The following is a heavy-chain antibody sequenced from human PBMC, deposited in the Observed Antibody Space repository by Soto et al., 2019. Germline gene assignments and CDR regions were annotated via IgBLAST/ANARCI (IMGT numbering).Heavy chain of an antibody. CDR2: ISGSGGST. CDR3: AKDRYYYGSGSYDY. D-gene: IGHD3-10*01. V-gene: IGHV3-23*01. CDR1: GFTFSSYA. J-gene: IGHJ4*02. Sequence: EVQLLESGGGLVQPGGSLRLSCAASGFTFSSYAMSWVRQAPGKGLEWVSAISGSGGSTYYADSVKGRFTISRDNSKNTLSLQMYSLRAEDTAVYYCAKDRYYYGSGSYDYWGQGTLVTVSS.